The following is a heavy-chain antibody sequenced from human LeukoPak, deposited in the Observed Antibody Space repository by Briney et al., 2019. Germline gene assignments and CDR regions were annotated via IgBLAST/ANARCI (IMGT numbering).Heavy chain of an antibody. CDR1: GYTFTDYY. J-gene: IGHJ4*02. CDR2: INPNSGDA. D-gene: IGHD1-14*01. V-gene: IGHV1-2*02. Sequence: GASVKVSCKALGYTFTDYYIHWVRQAPGQGLEWMGWINPNSGDAHCTQKFQGRVTITADESTSTAYMELSSLRSEDTAVYYCARVPAIHDRTPTLSYYFDYWGQGTLVTVSS. CDR3: ARVPAIHDRTPTLSYYFDY.